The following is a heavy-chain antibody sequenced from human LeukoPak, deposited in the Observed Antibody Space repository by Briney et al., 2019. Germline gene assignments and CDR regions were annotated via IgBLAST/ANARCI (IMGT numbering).Heavy chain of an antibody. V-gene: IGHV5-51*01. D-gene: IGHD3-22*01. Sequence: GGSLKISCKATGHSFTDYWIGWVRQMPGKGLEWMGIIHPADSNTLYSPSFQGQVTISADKSISTAYLQWSSLKASDTAIYYCARRYYHSTEFDPWGQGTLVTVSS. J-gene: IGHJ5*02. CDR2: IHPADSNT. CDR3: ARRYYHSTEFDP. CDR1: GHSFTDYW.